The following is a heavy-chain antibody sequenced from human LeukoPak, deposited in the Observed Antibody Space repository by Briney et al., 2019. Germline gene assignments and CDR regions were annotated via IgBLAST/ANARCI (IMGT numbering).Heavy chain of an antibody. CDR1: GGSISSYY. Sequence: SETLSLTCTISGGSISSYYWSWIRQPPGKGLEWIGYIYYSGSTNYNPSLKSRVTIPVDTSKNQFSLKLSSVTAADTAVYYRASLYYGDHTFDYWGQGTLVTVSS. J-gene: IGHJ4*02. V-gene: IGHV4-59*01. D-gene: IGHD4-17*01. CDR2: IYYSGST. CDR3: ASLYYGDHTFDY.